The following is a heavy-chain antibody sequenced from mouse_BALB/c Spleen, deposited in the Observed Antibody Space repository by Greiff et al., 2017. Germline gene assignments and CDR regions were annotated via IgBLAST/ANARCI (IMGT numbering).Heavy chain of an antibody. J-gene: IGHJ4*01. CDR1: GDSITSGY. CDR2: ISYSGST. Sequence: EVQLQESGPSLVKPSQTLSLTCSVTGDSITSGYWNWIRKFPGNKLEYMGYISYSGSTYYNPSLKSRISITRDTSKNQYYLQLNSVTTEDTATYYCARYKPLASYYYDYAMDYWGQGTSVTVSS. CDR3: ARYKPLASYYYDYAMDY. D-gene: IGHD1-1*01. V-gene: IGHV3-8*02.